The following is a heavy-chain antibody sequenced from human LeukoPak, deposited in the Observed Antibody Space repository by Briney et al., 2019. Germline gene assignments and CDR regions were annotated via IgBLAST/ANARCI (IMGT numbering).Heavy chain of an antibody. V-gene: IGHV3-23*01. CDR3: ARVDRSGWSRFDY. CDR1: GFTFSSYA. D-gene: IGHD6-19*01. CDR2: ISAGGAST. J-gene: IGHJ4*02. Sequence: GGSLRLSCAAAGFTFSSYAMSWVRQAPGKGLEWVSTISAGGASTYYADSVKGRFTISRDNSKNTLYLQMNSLRAEDTAVYYCARVDRSGWSRFDYWGQGTLVTVSS.